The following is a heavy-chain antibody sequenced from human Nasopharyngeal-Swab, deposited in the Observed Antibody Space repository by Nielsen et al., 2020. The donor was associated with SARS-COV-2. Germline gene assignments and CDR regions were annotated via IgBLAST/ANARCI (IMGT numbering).Heavy chain of an antibody. CDR2: IKQDGSEK. D-gene: IGHD1-14*01. Sequence: GESLKISCAASGFTFSSYWMSWVRQAPGKGLEWVANIKQDGSEKYYVDSVKGRFTISRDNAKNSLYLQMNSLRAEDTAVYYCAKRGTTTYYFDYWGQGTLVTVSS. CDR3: AKRGTTTYYFDY. CDR1: GFTFSSYW. J-gene: IGHJ4*02. V-gene: IGHV3-7*03.